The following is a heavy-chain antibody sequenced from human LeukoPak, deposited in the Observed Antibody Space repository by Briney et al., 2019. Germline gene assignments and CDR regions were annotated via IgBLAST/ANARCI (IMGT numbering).Heavy chain of an antibody. CDR1: GFTFSTYA. CDR2: ISGSGSST. CDR3: ARVRSFDGSTWSIPTY. V-gene: IGHV3-21*01. D-gene: IGHD6-13*01. J-gene: IGHJ4*02. Sequence: PGGSLRLSCAASGFTFSTYAMSWVRQAPGEGLEWVSSISGSGSSTYYADSLKGRFTISRDNAKNSLQLQMDSLRAEDTAVYYCARVRSFDGSTWSIPTYWGQGTLVTVSS.